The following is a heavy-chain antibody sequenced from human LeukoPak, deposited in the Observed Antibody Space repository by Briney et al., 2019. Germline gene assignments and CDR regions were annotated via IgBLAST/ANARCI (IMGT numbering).Heavy chain of an antibody. J-gene: IGHJ4*02. CDR1: GGYISSPY. CDR2: IYYSGIT. CDR3: ARASGAFDY. V-gene: IGHV4-59*11. Sequence: SETLSLTCTVSGGYISSPYWSWIRQPPGKGLEWIGYIYYSGITNYNPSLKSRVTISLDTSKNQFSLKLNSVTAADTAVYYCARASGAFDYWGQGALVTVSS.